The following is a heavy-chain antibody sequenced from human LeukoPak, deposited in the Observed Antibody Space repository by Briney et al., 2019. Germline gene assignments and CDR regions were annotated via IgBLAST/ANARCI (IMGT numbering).Heavy chain of an antibody. J-gene: IGHJ4*02. V-gene: IGHV3-74*01. CDR1: GFTFRNSW. Sequence: PGGSLRLSCAASGFTFRNSWMHWVRQAPGKGLVWVSHVSPDGSYADSVEGRLTISRDNAKNTIFLQMNGLRAEDTAVYYCARDLSFSPDFWGRGTLVTVSS. CDR2: VSPDG. CDR3: ARDLSFSPDF.